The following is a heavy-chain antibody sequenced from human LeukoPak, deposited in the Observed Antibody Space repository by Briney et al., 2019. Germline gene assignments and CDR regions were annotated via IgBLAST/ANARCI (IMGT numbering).Heavy chain of an antibody. CDR3: ARLKGLLDY. Sequence: ASVKVSCKASGYTFTDYHLHWVRQAPGQGLEWMGWINPNSGGTNSAQNFQGRVTMTRDTPVSTAYMGLSRLRSDDTAVYYCARLKGLLDYWGQGTLVTVSS. V-gene: IGHV1-2*02. D-gene: IGHD5-18*01. J-gene: IGHJ4*02. CDR1: GYTFTDYH. CDR2: INPNSGGT.